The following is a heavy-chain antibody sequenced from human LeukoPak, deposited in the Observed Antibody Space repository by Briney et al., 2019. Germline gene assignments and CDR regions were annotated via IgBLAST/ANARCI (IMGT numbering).Heavy chain of an antibody. V-gene: IGHV3-53*01. CDR2: IFSNGDT. D-gene: IGHD5-24*01. CDR3: TRDQMNY. J-gene: IGHJ4*02. CDR1: EFAVSRNY. Sequence: GGSPRLSCTASEFAVSRNYMLWVRQAPGKGLEWVSLIFSNGDTHYADSVKGRFTISRDTSKNTVSLQMNSLRVEDTAMYYCTRDQMNYWGQGTLVTVSS.